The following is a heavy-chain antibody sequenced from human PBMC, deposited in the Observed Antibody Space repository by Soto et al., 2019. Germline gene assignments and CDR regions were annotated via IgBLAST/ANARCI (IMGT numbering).Heavy chain of an antibody. CDR2: IYYSGST. V-gene: IGHV4-39*01. CDR3: ARQERYFDWLTQYYYYYYMDV. D-gene: IGHD3-9*01. Sequence: QLQLQESGPGLVKPSETLSLTCTVSGGSISSSSYYWGWIRQPPGKGLEWIGSIYYSGSTYYNPSLKSRVTISVDTSKNQFSLKLSSVTAADTAVYYCARQERYFDWLTQYYYYYYMDVWGKGTTLTVSS. J-gene: IGHJ6*03. CDR1: GGSISSSSYY.